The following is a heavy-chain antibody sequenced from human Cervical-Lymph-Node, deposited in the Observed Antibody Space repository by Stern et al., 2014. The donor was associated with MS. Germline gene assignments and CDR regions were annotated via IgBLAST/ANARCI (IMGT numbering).Heavy chain of an antibody. CDR1: GFTFTSSA. CDR3: AAEPMYYSDSVGAFDI. V-gene: IGHV1-58*01. D-gene: IGHD3-22*01. CDR2: IVVGSGNT. Sequence: VQLVQSGPEVKKPGTSVKVSCKASGFTFTSSAVQWVRQARGQRLECVGWIVVGSGNTNYAQKFQERVTITRDMSTSTAYMELSSLRSEDTAVYYCAAEPMYYSDSVGAFDIWGQGTMVTVSS. J-gene: IGHJ3*02.